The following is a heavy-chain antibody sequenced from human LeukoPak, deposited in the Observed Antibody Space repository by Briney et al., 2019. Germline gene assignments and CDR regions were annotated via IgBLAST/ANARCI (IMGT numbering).Heavy chain of an antibody. J-gene: IGHJ4*02. CDR2: INHSGST. CDR3: ARELAAADN. Sequence: SETLSLTCAVYGGSFSGYYWSWIRQPPGKGLEWIGEINHSGSTNYNPSLKSRVTISVDTSKNQFSLKLSSVTAADTAVYYCARELAAADNWGQGTLVTVSS. V-gene: IGHV4-34*01. CDR1: GGSFSGYY. D-gene: IGHD6-13*01.